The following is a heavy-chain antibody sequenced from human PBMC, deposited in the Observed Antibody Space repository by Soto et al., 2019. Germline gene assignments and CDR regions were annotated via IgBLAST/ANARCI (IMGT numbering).Heavy chain of an antibody. D-gene: IGHD3-3*01. Sequence: QVQLVESGGGVVQPGRSLRLSCAASGFTFSSYGMHWVRQAPGKGLEWVAVISYDGSNKYYADSVKGRFTISRDNSKNTLYLQMNSLRAGDTAVYYCAKGFVRFLEWLLYFDYWGQGTLVTVSS. CDR3: AKGFVRFLEWLLYFDY. CDR1: GFTFSSYG. V-gene: IGHV3-30*18. CDR2: ISYDGSNK. J-gene: IGHJ4*02.